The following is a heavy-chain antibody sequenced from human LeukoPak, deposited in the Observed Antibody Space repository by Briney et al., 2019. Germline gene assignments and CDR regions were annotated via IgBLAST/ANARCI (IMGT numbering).Heavy chain of an antibody. CDR2: INPNSGGT. Sequence: ASVKVSCKASGYTFTGYYMHWVRQAPGQGLEWMGRINPNSGGTNYAQKFQGRVTMTRDTSISTAYMELSRLRSDDTAVYYCARMRVDTAMVSDWGQETLVTVSS. V-gene: IGHV1-2*06. CDR1: GYTFTGYY. D-gene: IGHD5-18*01. J-gene: IGHJ4*02. CDR3: ARMRVDTAMVSD.